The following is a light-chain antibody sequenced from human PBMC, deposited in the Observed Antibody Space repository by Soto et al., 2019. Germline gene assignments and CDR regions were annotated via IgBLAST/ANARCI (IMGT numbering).Light chain of an antibody. Sequence: QSVLTQPASVSGSPGQSITISCTGTSSDVGGYNHVSWYQHSPGKAPKLILFAVSDRPSGVSHRFSGSKSGNTASLTISGLQADVEADYYCCSYTSRSTVVFGGGTIVTVL. J-gene: IGLJ2*01. V-gene: IGLV2-14*01. CDR3: CSYTSRSTVV. CDR2: AVS. CDR1: SSDVGGYNH.